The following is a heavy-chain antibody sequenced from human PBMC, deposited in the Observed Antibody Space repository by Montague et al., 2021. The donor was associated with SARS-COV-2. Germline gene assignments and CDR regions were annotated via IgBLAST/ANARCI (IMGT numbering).Heavy chain of an antibody. CDR2: KNNSGTM. J-gene: IGHJ4*02. D-gene: IGHD5-12*01. V-gene: IGHV4-59*01. CDR3: TRVHDLGLSDY. Sequence: WYKNNSGTMQYNSSLNSRVTILLDTSKNQFSLKLSSLTAADTVVYYCTRVHDLGLSDYWGQGSLVTVSS.